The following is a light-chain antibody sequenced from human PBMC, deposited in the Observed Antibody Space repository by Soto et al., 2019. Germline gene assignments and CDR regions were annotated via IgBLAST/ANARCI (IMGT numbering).Light chain of an antibody. J-gene: IGKJ2*01. CDR2: ATS. CDR1: QVISKY. V-gene: IGKV1-16*01. Sequence: DIQMTQSPSSLSASVGDRVTITCRASQVISKYIGWFQQKPGKAPKSLIYATSRLQSGVPARFSGSVSRTDFTLTISSLQPEDFATYYCQQYDSYHRTFGQGTKLE. CDR3: QQYDSYHRT.